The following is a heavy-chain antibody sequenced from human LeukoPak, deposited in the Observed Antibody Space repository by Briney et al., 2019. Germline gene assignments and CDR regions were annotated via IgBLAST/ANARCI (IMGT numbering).Heavy chain of an antibody. J-gene: IGHJ6*03. CDR3: ARHVYCSSTSCYFTSRHYYYYYYMDV. V-gene: IGHV4-39*01. CDR1: GGSISSSSYY. D-gene: IGHD2-2*01. CDR2: IYYSGST. Sequence: SETLSLTCTVAGGSISSSSYYWGWIRQPPGKGLEWIGSIYYSGSTYYNPSLKSRVTISVDTSKNQFSLKLSSVTAADTAVYYCARHVYCSSTSCYFTSRHYYYYYYMDVWGKGTTVTVSS.